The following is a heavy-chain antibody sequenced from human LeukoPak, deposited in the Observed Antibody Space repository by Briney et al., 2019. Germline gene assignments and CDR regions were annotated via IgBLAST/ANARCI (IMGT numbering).Heavy chain of an antibody. CDR3: ARGRGDSKGTSFDF. J-gene: IGHJ4*02. V-gene: IGHV4-59*01. D-gene: IGHD3-22*01. Sequence: SETLSLTCSVSGGSMNNYYWSWIRQSPRKGLEWVGYIYHTGSATYKPSLKSRVTLSLDTSKNQFSLRLNSVTAADTAVYYCARGRGDSKGTSFDFWGQGTLVTVSS. CDR1: GGSMNNYY. CDR2: IYHTGSA.